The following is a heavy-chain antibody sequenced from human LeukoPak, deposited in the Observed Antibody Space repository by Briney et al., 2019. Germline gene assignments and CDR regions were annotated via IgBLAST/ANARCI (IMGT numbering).Heavy chain of an antibody. V-gene: IGHV3-72*01. J-gene: IGHJ5*02. Sequence: PGGSLRLSCAASEFSFSGHYMDWVRQAPGKGLDWVGRIRDKAHGYSTDYAASVKGRFTISRDDSGNSLYLQMNSLKIEDTAFYYCARAPSAGSWLDPWGQGTLVTVSS. D-gene: IGHD3-10*01. CDR1: EFSFSGHY. CDR2: IRDKAHGYST. CDR3: ARAPSAGSWLDP.